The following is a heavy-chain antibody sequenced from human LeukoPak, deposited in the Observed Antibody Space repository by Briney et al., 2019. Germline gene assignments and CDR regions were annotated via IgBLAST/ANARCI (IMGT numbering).Heavy chain of an antibody. Sequence: SETLSLTCTVSGGSISSYYWSWIRQPPGKGLEWIGYIYYSGTTNYNPSLKSRVTISVDTSKNQFSLKLSSVTAADTAVYYCARGRYSSGWLVSHFDYWGQGTLVTVSS. J-gene: IGHJ4*02. D-gene: IGHD6-19*01. V-gene: IGHV4-59*01. CDR2: IYYSGTT. CDR3: ARGRYSSGWLVSHFDY. CDR1: GGSISSYY.